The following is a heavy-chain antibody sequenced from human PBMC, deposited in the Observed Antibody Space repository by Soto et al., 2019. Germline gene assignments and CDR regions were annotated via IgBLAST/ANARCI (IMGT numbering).Heavy chain of an antibody. CDR3: APDPIAAAGRADP. V-gene: IGHV1-69*02. Sequence: QVQLVQSGAEVKKPGSSVKVSCRASGGTFSSYTISWVRQAPGQGLEWMGRIIPILGIANYAQKFQGRVTITADKSTSRAYVELSSLRSEDTAVYYWAPDPIAAAGRADPWGQGTLVTVSS. CDR1: GGTFSSYT. CDR2: IIPILGIA. J-gene: IGHJ5*02. D-gene: IGHD6-13*01.